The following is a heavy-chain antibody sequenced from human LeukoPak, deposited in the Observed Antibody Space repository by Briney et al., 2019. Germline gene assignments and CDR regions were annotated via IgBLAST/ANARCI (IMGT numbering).Heavy chain of an antibody. CDR3: ARSPGGYCSSTSCYEFDY. J-gene: IGHJ4*02. Sequence: SETLSLTCTVSGGSISSYYWSWIRQPPGKGLEWIEYIYYSGSTNYNPSLKSRVTISVDTSKNQFSLKLSSVTAADTAVYYCARSPGGYCSSTSCYEFDYWGQGTLVTVSS. CDR1: GGSISSYY. D-gene: IGHD2-2*01. V-gene: IGHV4-59*01. CDR2: IYYSGST.